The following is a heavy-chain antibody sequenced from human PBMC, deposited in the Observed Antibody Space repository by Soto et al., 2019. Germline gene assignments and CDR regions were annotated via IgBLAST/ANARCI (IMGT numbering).Heavy chain of an antibody. CDR2: MNPNSGNT. Sequence: ASVKVSCKASGYTFTSYDINWVRQATGQGLKWMGWMNPNSGNTGYAQKFQGRVTMTRNTSISTAYMELSSLRSEDTAVYYCARGRSRSHYYYYGMDVWGQGTTVTVSS. J-gene: IGHJ6*02. V-gene: IGHV1-8*01. CDR3: ARGRSRSHYYYYGMDV. D-gene: IGHD1-26*01. CDR1: GYTFTSYD.